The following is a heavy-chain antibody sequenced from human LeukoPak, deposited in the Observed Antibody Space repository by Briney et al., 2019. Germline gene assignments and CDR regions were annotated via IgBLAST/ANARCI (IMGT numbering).Heavy chain of an antibody. CDR2: IYYSGST. CDR3: ARHRRDYYGSGRMYYFDY. J-gene: IGHJ4*02. Sequence: ASETLSLTCTVSGGSISSSSYYWDWIRQPPGKGLEWIGSIYYSGSTYYNPSLKSRVTISVDTSKNQFSLKLSSVTAADTAVYYCARHRRDYYGSGRMYYFDYWGQGTLVTVSS. V-gene: IGHV4-39*01. CDR1: GGSISSSSYY. D-gene: IGHD3-10*01.